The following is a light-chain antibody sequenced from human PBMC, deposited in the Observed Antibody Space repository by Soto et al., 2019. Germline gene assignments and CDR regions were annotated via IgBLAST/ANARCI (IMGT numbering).Light chain of an antibody. Sequence: QSVLTQPPSASGTPGQRVTISCSGSRSNIGTNTVTWYQQLPGMAPKLLIHSNNQRPSGVPDRFSGSKSGTSASLAISGLQSEDEADYYCAAWDVSFVVFGGGTQPTVL. V-gene: IGLV1-44*01. CDR1: RSNIGTNT. CDR2: SNN. J-gene: IGLJ2*01. CDR3: AAWDVSFVV.